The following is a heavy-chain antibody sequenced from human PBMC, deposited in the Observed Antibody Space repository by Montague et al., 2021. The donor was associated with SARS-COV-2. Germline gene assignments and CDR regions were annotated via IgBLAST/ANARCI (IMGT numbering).Heavy chain of an antibody. D-gene: IGHD1-26*01. Sequence: SETLSLTCTVSGYSISSGYYWGWIRQPPGKGLEWIGSIYNSGSTYYNPSLKRLVTISVETYKHQFSLKLCSVTAADTAVYYSWGGVGAPYYYYGMDVGGHGTTVTVPS. CDR1: GYSISSGYY. J-gene: IGHJ6*02. CDR2: IYNSGST. CDR3: WGGVGAPYYYYGMDV. V-gene: IGHV4-38-2*02.